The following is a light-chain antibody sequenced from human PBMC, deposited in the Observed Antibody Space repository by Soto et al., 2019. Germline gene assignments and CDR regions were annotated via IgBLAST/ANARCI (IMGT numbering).Light chain of an antibody. CDR3: QQYNNVPRT. J-gene: IGKJ1*01. CDR1: QSISSY. Sequence: DIQMTQSPSSLSASVGDRVTITCRASQSISSYLTWYQHKPGKAPKLLISDASTLERGVPSRFSGSGSGTDFTFTISSLQPEDIATYYCQQYNNVPRTFGQGTRVEIK. CDR2: DAS. V-gene: IGKV1-33*01.